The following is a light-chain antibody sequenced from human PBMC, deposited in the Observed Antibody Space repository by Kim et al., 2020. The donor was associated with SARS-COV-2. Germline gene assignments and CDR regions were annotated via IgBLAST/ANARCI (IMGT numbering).Light chain of an antibody. CDR1: GLRSYY. CDR3: NSRDSSGNHLV. V-gene: IGLV3-19*01. Sequence: AVAQTVRRTCQGDGLRSYYASWYQQKPGQAPVLVIYGKNNRPSGIPDRFSGSSSGNTASLTITGAQAEDEADDYCNSRDSSGNHLVFGGGTQLTVL. CDR2: GKN. J-gene: IGLJ3*02.